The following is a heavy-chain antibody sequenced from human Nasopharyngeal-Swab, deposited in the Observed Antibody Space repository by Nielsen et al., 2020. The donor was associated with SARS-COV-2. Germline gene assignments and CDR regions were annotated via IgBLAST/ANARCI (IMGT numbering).Heavy chain of an antibody. Sequence: WVRQAPGQGLEWMGGIIPIFGTAKYAQKFQGRVTITADESTSTAYVELSSLRSEDTAVYYCAKGNVTLIRGVIENYYYYGMDVWGQGTTVTVSS. V-gene: IGHV1-69*01. D-gene: IGHD3-10*01. CDR2: IIPIFGTA. J-gene: IGHJ6*02. CDR3: AKGNVTLIRGVIENYYYYGMDV.